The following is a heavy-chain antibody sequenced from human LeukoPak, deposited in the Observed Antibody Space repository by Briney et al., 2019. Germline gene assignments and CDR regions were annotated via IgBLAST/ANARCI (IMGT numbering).Heavy chain of an antibody. D-gene: IGHD2-2*01. Sequence: SQTLSLTCTVSGGSFSSGGYYWSWIRQPPGKGLEWIGYIYHSGSTYYNPSLKSRVTIPVDRSKNQFSLKLSSVTAADTAVYYCASLAVVVVPAALGAFDIWGQGTMVTVSS. CDR3: ASLAVVVVPAALGAFDI. V-gene: IGHV4-30-2*01. J-gene: IGHJ3*02. CDR1: GGSFSSGGYY. CDR2: IYHSGST.